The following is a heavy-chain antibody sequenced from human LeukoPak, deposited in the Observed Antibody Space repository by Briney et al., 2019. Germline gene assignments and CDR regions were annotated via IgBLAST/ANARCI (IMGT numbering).Heavy chain of an antibody. CDR3: AREGARDYVLEGMDV. CDR1: GFSFSTYW. V-gene: IGHV3-7*01. CDR2: IKQDGSEK. D-gene: IGHD2-21*01. Sequence: GGSLRLSCAASGFSFSTYWMSWVRQAPGKGLEWVANIKQDGSEKYYVDSAKGRFTISRGNAKNSLYLQMNSLRAEDTAVYYCAREGARDYVLEGMDVWGQGTTVTVSS. J-gene: IGHJ6*02.